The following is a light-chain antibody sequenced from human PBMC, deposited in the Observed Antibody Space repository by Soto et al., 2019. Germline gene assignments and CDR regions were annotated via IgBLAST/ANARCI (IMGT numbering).Light chain of an antibody. V-gene: IGKV1-39*01. J-gene: IGKJ1*01. CDR3: QQSYSTPRT. Sequence: DVQVTQSPSSLSASVGDRVSISCRTSQNINTYLNWYQQRPGTAPKVLIYAASTLQSGVPSRFSGSGSGTEFTLTITSLQSEDFATYYCQQSYSTPRTFGQGTKVEIK. CDR1: QNINTY. CDR2: AAS.